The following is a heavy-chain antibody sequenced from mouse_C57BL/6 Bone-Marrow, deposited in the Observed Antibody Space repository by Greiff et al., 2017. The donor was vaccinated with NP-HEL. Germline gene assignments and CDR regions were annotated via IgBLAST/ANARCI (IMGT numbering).Heavy chain of an antibody. Sequence: EVQLQQSGPGLVKPSQSLSLTCSVTGYSITSGYYWNWIRQFPGNKLEWMGYISYDGSNNYNPSLKNRISITRDPSKHQFFLKLNSVTTEDTATYYCARVGNPPMDYWGQGTSVTVSS. CDR1: GYSITSGYY. D-gene: IGHD2-1*01. V-gene: IGHV3-6*01. CDR3: ARVGNPPMDY. CDR2: ISYDGSN. J-gene: IGHJ4*01.